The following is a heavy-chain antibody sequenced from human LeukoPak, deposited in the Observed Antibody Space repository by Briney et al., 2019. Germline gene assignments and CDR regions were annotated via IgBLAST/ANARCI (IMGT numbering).Heavy chain of an antibody. Sequence: GGSLGLSCAASGFTFSSYTMNWVRQAPGKGLEWVSPISSSSSYIYYADSVKGRFTISRDNAKNSLHLQMNSLRAEDTAVYYCARDTYDILTGYYKWAFWGQGTMVTVSS. CDR2: ISSSSSYI. D-gene: IGHD3-9*01. J-gene: IGHJ3*01. V-gene: IGHV3-21*06. CDR1: GFTFSSYT. CDR3: ARDTYDILTGYYKWAF.